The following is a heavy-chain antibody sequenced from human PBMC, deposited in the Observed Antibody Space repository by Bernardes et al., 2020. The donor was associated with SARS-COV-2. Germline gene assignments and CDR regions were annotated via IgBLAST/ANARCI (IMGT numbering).Heavy chain of an antibody. Sequence: GGFLISSRAASGFTLSRYSMNWVRPAPGKGPEGVAYISSSSRTIYYADSVKGRFTISRDTAKNSLYLQMNSLRAEDTAVYYCARDGYCSGGSCYYYYYYGMDVWGQGTTVTVSS. D-gene: IGHD2-15*01. CDR1: GFTLSRYS. V-gene: IGHV3-48*04. CDR2: ISSSSRTI. J-gene: IGHJ6*02. CDR3: ARDGYCSGGSCYYYYYYGMDV.